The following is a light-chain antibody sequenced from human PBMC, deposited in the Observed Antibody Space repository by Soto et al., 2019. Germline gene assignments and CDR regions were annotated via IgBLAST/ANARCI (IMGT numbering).Light chain of an antibody. Sequence: EIVLTQSPGTLSLSQGERATLSCRASQSLSSSYLAWYQQKPGQAPRVLIYGASSRATGSPDRFSGSGSGTDSTLTITRLEPEDCAIYYCQQYGSSPLTFGGGTMVESK. CDR2: GAS. CDR3: QQYGSSPLT. CDR1: QSLSSSY. V-gene: IGKV3-20*01. J-gene: IGKJ4*01.